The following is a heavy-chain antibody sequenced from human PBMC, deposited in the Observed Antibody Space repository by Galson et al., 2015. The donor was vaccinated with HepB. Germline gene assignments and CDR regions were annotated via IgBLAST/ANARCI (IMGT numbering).Heavy chain of an antibody. CDR2: IYYSVST. Sequence: ETLSLTCTVSGDSITTNYWSWIRQPPGKGLEWIGYIYYSVSTNYNPSLKSRVTISVDTSKNQFSLKLSSVTAADTAVYYCARQKGTLIPFDYWGQGTLLTVSS. CDR1: GDSITTNY. D-gene: IGHD2/OR15-2a*01. J-gene: IGHJ4*02. V-gene: IGHV4-59*08. CDR3: ARQKGTLIPFDY.